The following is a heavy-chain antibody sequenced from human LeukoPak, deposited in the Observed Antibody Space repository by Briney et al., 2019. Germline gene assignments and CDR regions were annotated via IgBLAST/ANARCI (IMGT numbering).Heavy chain of an antibody. CDR3: ARDPRITGTTAYYFDY. V-gene: IGHV1-18*01. CDR1: GYSFIIYG. J-gene: IGHJ4*02. CDR2: INTYNGHT. Sequence: GASVKVSCKASGYSFIIYGFSWVRQAPGQGLEWMGWINTYNGHTNYTQTLQGRVTMTTDTSTSTAYMELRNLRPDDTAVYFCARDPRITGTTAYYFDYWGQGTLVTVSS. D-gene: IGHD1-7*01.